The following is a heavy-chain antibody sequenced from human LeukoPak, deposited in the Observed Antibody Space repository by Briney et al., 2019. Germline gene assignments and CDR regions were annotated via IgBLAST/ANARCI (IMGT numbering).Heavy chain of an antibody. CDR2: IKYSGNT. V-gene: IGHV4-39*07. CDR1: GGSISSSTYY. CDR3: ARGAWADYYYYYMDV. D-gene: IGHD3-16*01. Sequence: YPSETLSLTCTVSGGSISSSTYYWGWVRQPPGKGLEWIGSIKYSGNTPYNPSLKSRVTISVDTSKNQFSLKLSSVTAADTAVYYCARGAWADYYYYYMDVWGKGTTVTVSS. J-gene: IGHJ6*03.